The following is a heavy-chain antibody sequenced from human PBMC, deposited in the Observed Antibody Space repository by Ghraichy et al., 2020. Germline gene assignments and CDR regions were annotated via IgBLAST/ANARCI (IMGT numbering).Heavy chain of an antibody. CDR2: IYYSGST. V-gene: IGHV4-39*01. CDR3: ARHFYDSSGYYYPYFDY. CDR1: GGSISSSSYY. J-gene: IGHJ4*02. D-gene: IGHD3-22*01. Sequence: SETLSLTCTVSGGSISSSSYYWGWIRQPPGKGLEWIGSIYYSGSTYYNPSLKSRVTISVDTSKNQFSLKLSSVTAADTAVYYCARHFYDSSGYYYPYFDYWGQGTLVTVSS.